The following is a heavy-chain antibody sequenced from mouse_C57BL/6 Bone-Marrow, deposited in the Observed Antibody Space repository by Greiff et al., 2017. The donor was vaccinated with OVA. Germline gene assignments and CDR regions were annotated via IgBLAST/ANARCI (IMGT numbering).Heavy chain of an antibody. D-gene: IGHD2-3*01. CDR3: ARHDGYPFYAMDY. CDR2: ISNLAYSI. V-gene: IGHV5-15*04. CDR1: GFTFSDYG. Sequence: EVMLVESGGGLVQPGGSLKLSCAASGFTFSDYGMAWVRQAPRKGPEWVAFISNLAYSIYYADTVTGRFTISRENAKNTLYLEMSSLRSEDTAMYYCARHDGYPFYAMDYWGQGTSVTVSS. J-gene: IGHJ4*01.